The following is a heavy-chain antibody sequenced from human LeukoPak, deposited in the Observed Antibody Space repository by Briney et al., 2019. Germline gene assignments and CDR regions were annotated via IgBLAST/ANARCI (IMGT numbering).Heavy chain of an antibody. CDR1: GYTFTSYY. CDR2: INPSVGST. CDR3: ARGPEQWLEVYYYGMDV. J-gene: IGHJ6*04. V-gene: IGHV1-46*01. Sequence: ASVKVSCKASGYTFTSYYMHWVRQAPGEGLEWMGVINPSVGSTSYAQQFQGRVTITRDTSTSIVYMELSSLRSEDTAVYYCARGPEQWLEVYYYGMDVWGKGTTVTVSS. D-gene: IGHD6-19*01.